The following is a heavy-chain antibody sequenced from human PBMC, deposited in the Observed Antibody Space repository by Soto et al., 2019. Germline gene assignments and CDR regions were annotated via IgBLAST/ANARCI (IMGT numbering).Heavy chain of an antibody. D-gene: IGHD1-26*01. CDR2: IKEDGSEK. V-gene: IGHV3-7*03. Sequence: GGSLRLSCAASQFTFSNFWMTWVRHAPGKGLEWVANIKEDGSEKYYVDSVKARFTISGDSAKNSLYLHMDSLRAEDTAVYYCARLRKGGFCDYWGQGSLVTVSS. J-gene: IGHJ4*02. CDR3: ARLRKGGFCDY. CDR1: QFTFSNFW.